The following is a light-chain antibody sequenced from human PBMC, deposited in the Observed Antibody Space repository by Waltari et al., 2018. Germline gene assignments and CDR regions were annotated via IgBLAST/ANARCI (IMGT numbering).Light chain of an antibody. J-gene: IGKJ2*01. CDR3: QHFYNPPYT. CDR1: QSVLYSPNNKNY. V-gene: IGKV4-1*01. Sequence: DIVMTQSPDSLAVSLGERAPLNCKSSQSVLYSPNNKNYLAWYQQKPGHPPKLLIYWASTRESGVPDRFSGSGSGTDFSLTISSLQAEDVAVYYCQHFYNPPYTFGQGTKLEIK. CDR2: WAS.